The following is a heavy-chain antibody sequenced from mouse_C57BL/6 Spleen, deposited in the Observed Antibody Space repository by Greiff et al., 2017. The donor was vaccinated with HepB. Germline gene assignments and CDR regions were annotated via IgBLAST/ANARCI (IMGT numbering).Heavy chain of an antibody. J-gene: IGHJ2*01. D-gene: IGHD1-1*01. V-gene: IGHV1-42*01. CDR3: ARFYYGSSYVGYFDY. CDR1: GYSFTGYY. Sequence: EVQLQQSGPELVKPGASVKISCKASGYSFTGYYMNWVKHSPEKSLEWIGEINPSTGGTTYNQKFKAKATVTVDKSSSTAYMQLKSLTSEDSAVYYCARFYYGSSYVGYFDYWGQGTTLTVSS. CDR2: INPSTGGT.